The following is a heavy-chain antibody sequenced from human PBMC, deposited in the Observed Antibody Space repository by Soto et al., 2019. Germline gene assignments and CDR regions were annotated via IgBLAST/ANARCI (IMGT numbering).Heavy chain of an antibody. CDR1: GFTFSNYW. Sequence: GGSLRLLCAASGFTFSNYWMHWVRQAPGKGLVWVSLINNDGRKTNQADSVKGRLTIARDDAKNTVYLQMNSLRAEETAVYYSAAGDLDWGQGSLVTVSS. V-gene: IGHV3-74*01. CDR2: INNDGRKT. J-gene: IGHJ4*02. CDR3: AAGDLD.